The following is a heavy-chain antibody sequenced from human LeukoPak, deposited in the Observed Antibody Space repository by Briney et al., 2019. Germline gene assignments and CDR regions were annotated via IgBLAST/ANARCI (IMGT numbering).Heavy chain of an antibody. J-gene: IGHJ4*02. CDR1: GGSISSYY. CDR3: ARESYGSGSYTFDY. D-gene: IGHD3-10*01. Sequence: SETLSLTCTVSGGSISSYYWSWIRQPPGKGLEWIGYIYYSGSTNYNPSLKSRVTISVDTSKNQFSLKLSSVTAADTAVYYCARESYGSGSYTFDYWGQGTLDTVSS. V-gene: IGHV4-59*01. CDR2: IYYSGST.